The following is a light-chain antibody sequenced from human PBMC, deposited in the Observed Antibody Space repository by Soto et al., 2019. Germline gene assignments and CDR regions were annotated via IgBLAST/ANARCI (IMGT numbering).Light chain of an antibody. CDR3: CSYAGRYTYV. V-gene: IGLV2-11*01. Sequence: QSALTQPASVSGSPGQSITISCTGTSSDIGGYNSVSWYQHHPGKAPKLMIYDVRKRPSGVPDRFSGSKSDNTASLTISGLQAEDEADYYCCSYAGRYTYVFGTGTKLTVL. CDR2: DVR. CDR1: SSDIGGYNS. J-gene: IGLJ1*01.